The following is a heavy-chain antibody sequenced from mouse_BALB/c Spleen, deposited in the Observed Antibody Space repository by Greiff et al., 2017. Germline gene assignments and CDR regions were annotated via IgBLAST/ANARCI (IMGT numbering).Heavy chain of an antibody. V-gene: IGHV5-6-5*01. CDR3: ARREGYYGAMDY. D-gene: IGHD1-1*01. Sequence: VMLVESGGGLVKPGGSLKLSCAASGFTFSSYAMSWVRQTPEKRLEWVASISSGGSTYYPDSVKGRFTISRDNARNILYLQMSSLRSEDTAMYYCARREGYYGAMDYWGQGTSVTVSS. CDR2: ISSGGST. J-gene: IGHJ4*01. CDR1: GFTFSSYA.